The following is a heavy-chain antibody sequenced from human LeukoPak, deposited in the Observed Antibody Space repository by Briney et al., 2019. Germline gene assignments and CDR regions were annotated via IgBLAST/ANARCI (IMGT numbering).Heavy chain of an antibody. J-gene: IGHJ4*02. D-gene: IGHD4-17*01. V-gene: IGHV3-7*03. CDR3: AKKRDGDYGFDY. CDR1: GFTFSNYW. Sequence: GGSLRLSCEGSGFTFSNYWMGWVRQAPGKGLQWVANIKTDGSEKYYVDSVKCRFTISRDNAKNSLYLQMNSLRAEDTALYYCAKKRDGDYGFDYWGQGTLVTVSS. CDR2: IKTDGSEK.